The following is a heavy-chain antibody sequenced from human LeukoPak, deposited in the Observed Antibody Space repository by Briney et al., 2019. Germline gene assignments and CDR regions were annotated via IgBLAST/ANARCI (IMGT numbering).Heavy chain of an antibody. V-gene: IGHV1-2*02. CDR2: INPNSGDT. D-gene: IGHD3-10*01. CDR3: ARDSGYYYGSGSYYAFDY. CDR1: GYTFISYY. J-gene: IGHJ4*02. Sequence: ASVKVSCKASGYTFISYYMHWVRQAPGQGLEWMGWINPNSGDTNSAQKFQGRVTMTRDTSISTAYMELCRLKSDDTAVYYCARDSGYYYGSGSYYAFDYWGQGTLVTVSS.